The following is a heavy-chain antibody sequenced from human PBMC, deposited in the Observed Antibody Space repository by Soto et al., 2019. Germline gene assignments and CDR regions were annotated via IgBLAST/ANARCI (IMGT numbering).Heavy chain of an antibody. J-gene: IGHJ6*02. V-gene: IGHV1-69*12. CDR3: ARHVPAAGYYYGMDV. Sequence: QVQLVQSGAEVKKPGSSVKVSCKASGGTFSSYAISWVRQAPGQGLEWMGGIIPIFGTANSGQKFQVRVTXTAEQSXXTAYMELSSLRSDDTAVYYCARHVPAAGYYYGMDVWGQGTTVTVSS. CDR2: IIPIFGTA. D-gene: IGHD2-2*01. CDR1: GGTFSSYA.